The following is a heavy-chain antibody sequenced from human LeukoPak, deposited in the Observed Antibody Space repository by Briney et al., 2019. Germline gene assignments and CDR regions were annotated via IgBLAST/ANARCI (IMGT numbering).Heavy chain of an antibody. Sequence: GVSLSLSCSASGFTFSSYAMRWVRQAPGKGRVWVLAISCSGCSKYYADAVKGRFTISRDNPKNTLYLQMNSLRAEDTAVYYCARAEEGLRYFDWLLGYWGQGTLVTVSS. CDR2: ISCSGCSK. CDR1: GFTFSSYA. D-gene: IGHD3-9*01. J-gene: IGHJ4*02. CDR3: ARAEEGLRYFDWLLGY. V-gene: IGHV3-23*01.